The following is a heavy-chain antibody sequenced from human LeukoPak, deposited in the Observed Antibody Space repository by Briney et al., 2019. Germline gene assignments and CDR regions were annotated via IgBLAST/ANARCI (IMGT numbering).Heavy chain of an antibody. J-gene: IGHJ6*03. CDR2: IKQDGSEK. V-gene: IGHV3-7*01. CDR1: GFTFSSYW. CDR3: ARDRQWCGIEYYSYYLEG. Sequence: GGSLRLSCAASGFTFSSYWMSWVRQTPGKGLEWVANIKQDGSEKYYVDSVKGRFTISRDNSKNTLYLQMNSLRAEDTAVYYCARDRQWCGIEYYSYYLEGWGKVTTVTVSS. D-gene: IGHD3-10*01.